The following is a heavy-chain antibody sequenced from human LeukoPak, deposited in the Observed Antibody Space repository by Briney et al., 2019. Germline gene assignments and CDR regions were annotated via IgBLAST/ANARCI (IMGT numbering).Heavy chain of an antibody. J-gene: IGHJ4*02. Sequence: ASVKVSCKASGYTFTGYYMHWVRQAPGQGLEWMGWINPNSGGTNYAQKFQGRVTMTRDTSISTAYMELTSLKSDDTAVYYCARISYYGDYFDYWGQGTLVTVSS. CDR3: ARISYYGDYFDY. D-gene: IGHD4-17*01. V-gene: IGHV1-2*02. CDR2: INPNSGGT. CDR1: GYTFTGYY.